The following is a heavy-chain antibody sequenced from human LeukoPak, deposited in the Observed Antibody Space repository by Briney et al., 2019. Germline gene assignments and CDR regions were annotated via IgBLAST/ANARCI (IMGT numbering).Heavy chain of an antibody. CDR3: ARGFGVVEYFDY. Sequence: SETLSLTCTVSGGSISSGSYYWCWIRQPAGKGLEWIGRIYTSGSTNYNPSLKSRVTISVDRSKNQFSLKLSSVTAADTAVYYCARGFGVVEYFDYWGQGTLVTVSS. CDR2: IYTSGST. V-gene: IGHV4-61*02. CDR1: GGSISSGSYY. D-gene: IGHD3-3*01. J-gene: IGHJ4*02.